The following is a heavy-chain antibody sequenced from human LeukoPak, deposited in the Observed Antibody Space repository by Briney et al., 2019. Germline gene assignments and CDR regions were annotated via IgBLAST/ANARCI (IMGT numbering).Heavy chain of an antibody. CDR3: ARAKGLFDH. CDR2: INPSGGST. Sequence: GGSVKVSCKASGYTFAIYYIHWVRQAPGQGLEWMGVINPSGGSTIYTQKFQGRLTMTRDTSTSTVYMELSSLRSEDTAVYYCARAKGLFDHWGQGTLVTVSS. V-gene: IGHV1-46*01. J-gene: IGHJ4*02. CDR1: GYTFAIYY.